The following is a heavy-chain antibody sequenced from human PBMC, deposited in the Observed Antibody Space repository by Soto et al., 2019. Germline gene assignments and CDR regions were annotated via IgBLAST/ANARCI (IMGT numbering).Heavy chain of an antibody. D-gene: IGHD1-1*01. CDR2: TYYRSKWDY. J-gene: IGHJ6*03. V-gene: IGHV6-1*01. CDR3: ARGSWDDVSAHSYMDV. Sequence: SQTLSLTCAISGDSVSSNSAGWNWIRQTPSRGLEWLGRTYYRSKWDYTYAVSLKSRIIIDPDTSKNQFSPQLNSVTPEDPHVYYCARGSWDDVSAHSYMDVWGKGTTVTVSS. CDR1: GDSVSSNSAG.